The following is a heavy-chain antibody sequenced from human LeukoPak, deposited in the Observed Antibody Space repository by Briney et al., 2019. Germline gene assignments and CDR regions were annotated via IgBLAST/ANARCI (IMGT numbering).Heavy chain of an antibody. V-gene: IGHV3-74*01. D-gene: IGHD6-13*01. CDR1: GFNFSNFW. CDR2: INIDGTDT. CDR3: ARGTAETAGIDY. J-gene: IGHJ4*02. Sequence: PGGSLRLSCAASGFNFSNFWMHWVRQAPGKGPEWISHINIDGTDTTYGDSAKGRFTVSRDNAKNTLFLQMNSLRVEDTAVYYCARGTAETAGIDYWGQGTPVTVSA.